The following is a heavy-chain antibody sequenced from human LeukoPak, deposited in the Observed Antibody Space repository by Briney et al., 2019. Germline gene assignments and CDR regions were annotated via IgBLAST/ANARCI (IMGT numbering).Heavy chain of an antibody. J-gene: IGHJ4*02. CDR2: ISGGGSYT. Sequence: GGSLRLSCAAFGFTFSTYAMTWVRQAPGKGLEWVSGISGGGSYTYYADSVKGRFTISRDNSKNTLSLQMNSLRAEDTAVYYCAKDSRGTTTTIYCFDCWGQGTLVTVSS. V-gene: IGHV3-23*01. D-gene: IGHD4-17*01. CDR1: GFTFSTYA. CDR3: AKDSRGTTTTIYCFDC.